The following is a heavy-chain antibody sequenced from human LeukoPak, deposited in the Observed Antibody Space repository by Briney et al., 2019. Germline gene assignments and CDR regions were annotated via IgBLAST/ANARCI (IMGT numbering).Heavy chain of an antibody. CDR3: ARVKSYRSGGLDAFDI. CDR2: IDTSGDT. CDR1: GFTFSRYD. V-gene: IGHV3-13*01. D-gene: IGHD6-19*01. J-gene: IGHJ3*02. Sequence: PGGSLRLSCAASGFTFSRYDMHWVRQATGKGLEWVSAIDTSGDTYYPGSVKGRFTISRENAKNSLYLQMNSLRAGDTAVYYCARVKSYRSGGLDAFDIWGQGTMVTVSS.